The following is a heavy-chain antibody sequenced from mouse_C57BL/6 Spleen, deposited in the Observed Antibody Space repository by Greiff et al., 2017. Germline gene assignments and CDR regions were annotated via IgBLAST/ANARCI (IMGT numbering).Heavy chain of an antibody. CDR2: ISSGGSYT. CDR1: GFTFSSYG. CDR3: ARQSGPTGYYFDY. Sequence: EVQLVESGGDLVKPGGSLKLSCAASGFTFSSYGMSWVRQTPDKRLEWVATISSGGSYTYYPDSVKGRFTISRDNAKNTLYLQMSSLKSEDTAMYYCARQSGPTGYYFDYWGQGTTLTVSS. V-gene: IGHV5-6*01. D-gene: IGHD4-1*02. J-gene: IGHJ2*01.